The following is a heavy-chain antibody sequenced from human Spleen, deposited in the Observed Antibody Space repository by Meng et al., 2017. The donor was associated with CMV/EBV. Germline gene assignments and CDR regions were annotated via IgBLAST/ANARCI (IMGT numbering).Heavy chain of an antibody. CDR2: IYSGGST. CDR3: ASLTNWSFDY. J-gene: IGHJ4*02. Sequence: GGPLRLSCAASGFTVSSNYMSWVRQAPGRGLEWVSLIYSGGSTYYADSVKGRFTISRDISRNTLNLQMNSLRAEDTAVYYCASLTNWSFDYWGLGTLVTVSS. D-gene: IGHD1-20*01. V-gene: IGHV3-53*01. CDR1: GFTVSSNY.